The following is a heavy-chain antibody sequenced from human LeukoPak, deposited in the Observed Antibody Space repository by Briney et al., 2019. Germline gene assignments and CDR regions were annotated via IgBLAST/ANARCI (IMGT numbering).Heavy chain of an antibody. CDR1: GLTFSSYA. CDR3: ASGPPFLKYFEY. D-gene: IGHD3-3*01. Sequence: GGSLRLSCAASGLTFSSYAMSWVRQAPGQGLEWVSTISVGAEYIFYADSVKGRFTISRDDSNNALYLQMHSLRAEDTALYYCASGPPFLKYFEYWGQGTLVTVSS. J-gene: IGHJ4*02. V-gene: IGHV3-23*01. CDR2: ISVGAEYI.